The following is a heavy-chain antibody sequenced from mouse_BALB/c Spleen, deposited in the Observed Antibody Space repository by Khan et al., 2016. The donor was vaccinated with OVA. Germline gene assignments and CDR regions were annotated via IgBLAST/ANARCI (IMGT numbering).Heavy chain of an antibody. J-gene: IGHJ3*01. Sequence: EVKLVESGGGLVKPGGPLKVSCAVSGFSFSNYAMSWVRQTPEKRLEWVASISSGDTTYYPDSVKGRFTISRDNERNILYLQMSSRRSEDTALYYCARDYWFVYWGQGTLVTVSA. CDR2: ISSGDTT. CDR1: GFSFSNYA. V-gene: IGHV5-6-5*01. CDR3: ARDYWFVY.